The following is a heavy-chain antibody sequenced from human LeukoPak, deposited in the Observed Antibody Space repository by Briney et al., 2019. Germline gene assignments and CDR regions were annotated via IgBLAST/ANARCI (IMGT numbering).Heavy chain of an antibody. J-gene: IGHJ4*02. V-gene: IGHV3-15*01. Sequence: GGSLRLSCAASGFTFSNARMSWVRQAPGKGLEWVGRIKSKTDGGTTDYAAPVKGRFTISRDDSKNTLYLQMNSLKTEDTAVYYCTTGEVVTSFDYWGQGTLVTVSS. CDR3: TTGEVVTSFDY. CDR1: GFTFSNAR. CDR2: IKSKTDGGTT. D-gene: IGHD1-26*01.